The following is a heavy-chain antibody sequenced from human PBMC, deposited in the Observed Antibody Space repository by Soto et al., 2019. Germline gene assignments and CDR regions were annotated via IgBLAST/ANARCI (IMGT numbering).Heavy chain of an antibody. Sequence: QVQLVESGGGVVQPGRSLRLSCAASGFTFSSYAMHWVRQAPGKGLGWVAVISYDGSNKYYADSVKGRFTISRDNSKNTLYLQINSLRAEDTAVYYCERGGHPPFDYWGQGTLVTVSS. V-gene: IGHV3-30-3*01. J-gene: IGHJ4*02. CDR3: ERGGHPPFDY. CDR2: ISYDGSNK. CDR1: GFTFSSYA.